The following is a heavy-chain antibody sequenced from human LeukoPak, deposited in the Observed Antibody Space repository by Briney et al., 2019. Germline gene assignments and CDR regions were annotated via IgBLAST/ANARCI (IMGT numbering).Heavy chain of an antibody. D-gene: IGHD1-26*01. CDR1: GFTFTTYA. Sequence: GGSLRLPCAASGFTFTTYAMSWVRQTPRKGLEWVSAISGSGGTTYYADSVMGRFTISRDNSKNTLYLQMNSLRAEDTAIYYCAKLGVGATYDAFDIWGQGTVVTVSS. CDR3: AKLGVGATYDAFDI. CDR2: ISGSGGTT. J-gene: IGHJ3*02. V-gene: IGHV3-23*01.